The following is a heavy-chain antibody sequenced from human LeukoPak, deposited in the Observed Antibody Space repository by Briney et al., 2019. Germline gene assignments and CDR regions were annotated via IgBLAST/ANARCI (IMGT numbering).Heavy chain of an antibody. D-gene: IGHD5-18*01. J-gene: IGHJ4*02. CDR1: GGTFSSYA. Sequence: ASVKVSCKASGGTFSSYAISWVRQAPGQGLEWMGGIIPIFGTANYAQKFQGRVTITADKSTSTAYMELSSLRSEDTAVYYCARDNAHTAMFDYWGQGTLVTVSS. V-gene: IGHV1-69*06. CDR3: ARDNAHTAMFDY. CDR2: IIPIFGTA.